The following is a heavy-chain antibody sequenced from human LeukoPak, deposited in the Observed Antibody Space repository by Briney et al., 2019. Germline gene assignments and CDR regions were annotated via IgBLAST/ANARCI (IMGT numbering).Heavy chain of an antibody. CDR2: ISSSGTST. D-gene: IGHD1-26*01. Sequence: GGSLRLSCAASGFTFSNFAVSWVRQAPGRGLEWVSSISSSGTSTYYADSVKGRLTISRDNSKNTLHLQMNSLGAEDTAIYYCAKKNTGYYPFDYWGQGTLVTVSS. J-gene: IGHJ4*02. CDR1: GFTFSNFA. V-gene: IGHV3-23*01. CDR3: AKKNTGYYPFDY.